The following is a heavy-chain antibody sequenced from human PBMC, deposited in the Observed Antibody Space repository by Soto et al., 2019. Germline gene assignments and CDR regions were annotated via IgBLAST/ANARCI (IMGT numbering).Heavy chain of an antibody. CDR3: ASETYYYGSGSRRFDP. Sequence: QVQLVQSGAEVKKPGASVKVSCKASGYTFTSYGISWVRQAPGQGLEWMGWISAYNGNTNYAQKLQGRVTMTTDTYTSTAYMELRSLRSDDTAVYYCASETYYYGSGSRRFDPWGQGTLVTVSS. V-gene: IGHV1-18*01. J-gene: IGHJ5*02. CDR1: GYTFTSYG. D-gene: IGHD3-10*01. CDR2: ISAYNGNT.